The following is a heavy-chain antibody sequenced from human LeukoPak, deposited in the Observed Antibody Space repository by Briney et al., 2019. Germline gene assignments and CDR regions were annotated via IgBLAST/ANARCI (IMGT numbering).Heavy chain of an antibody. Sequence: GRSLRLSCAASGFTFTSYGMHWVRQAPGKGLEWVAVISYDVSDKYYVDSVKGRFTISRDTSKNTLYLQMNSLRAEDTTVYYCAKDRGSGYNWNDVLDYWGQGTLVTVSS. CDR3: AKDRGSGYNWNDVLDY. D-gene: IGHD1-20*01. V-gene: IGHV3-30*18. CDR1: GFTFTSYG. CDR2: ISYDVSDK. J-gene: IGHJ4*02.